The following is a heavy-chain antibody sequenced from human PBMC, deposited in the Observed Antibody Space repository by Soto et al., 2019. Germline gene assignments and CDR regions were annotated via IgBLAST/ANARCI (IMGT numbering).Heavy chain of an antibody. D-gene: IGHD1-26*01. CDR1: GFTFNTYS. J-gene: IGHJ4*02. Sequence: QVHLVESGGGVVHTGRSLRLSCAASGFTFNTYSMHWVRQAPGKGLEWVAVISYDGFNKYYTDSVKGRFTISRDNSKNTLYLQMNSLKPEDAAVYYSAGVEDEGGSYYDWGQGTLVTVSS. CDR3: AGVEDEGGSYYD. CDR2: ISYDGFNK. V-gene: IGHV3-30*10.